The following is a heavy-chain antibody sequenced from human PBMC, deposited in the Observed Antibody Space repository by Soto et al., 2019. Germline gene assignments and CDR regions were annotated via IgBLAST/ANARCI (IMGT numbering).Heavy chain of an antibody. CDR1: GFTFSSYA. CDR3: ASGSHNSLFDY. Sequence: QVQLVESGGGVVQPGRSLRLSCAASGFTFSSYAMHWVRQAPGKGLEWVAVISYDGSNKYYADSVKGRFTIPRDNSKNTLYLQMNSLRAEDTAVYYCASGSHNSLFDYWGQGTLVTVSS. CDR2: ISYDGSNK. D-gene: IGHD1-20*01. J-gene: IGHJ4*02. V-gene: IGHV3-30-3*01.